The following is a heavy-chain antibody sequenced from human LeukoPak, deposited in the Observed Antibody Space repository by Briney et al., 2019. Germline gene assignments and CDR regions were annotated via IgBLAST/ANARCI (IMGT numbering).Heavy chain of an antibody. CDR3: AKARIAAAGTGAFDV. CDR2: SATDGSA. V-gene: IGHV3-23*01. D-gene: IGHD6-13*01. J-gene: IGHJ3*01. Sequence: SATDGSAQYAESVKGRFTISRDNSKNSPYLQMNSLRDEDTAVYYCAKARIAAAGTGAFDVWGQGTMVTVSS.